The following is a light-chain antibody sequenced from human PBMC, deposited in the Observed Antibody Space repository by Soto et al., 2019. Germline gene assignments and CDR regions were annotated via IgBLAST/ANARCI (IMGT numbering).Light chain of an antibody. CDR1: NIGSQS. J-gene: IGLJ1*01. V-gene: IGLV3-21*02. CDR3: QSYDSRLSAYV. Sequence: SYELAQPPSVSVAPGQTARITCGGNNIGSQSVHWYQQKPGQAPVLVVYDDADRPSGVPDRFSGSKSGTSASLAITGLQAEDEADYYCQSYDSRLSAYVFGIGTKVTVL. CDR2: DDA.